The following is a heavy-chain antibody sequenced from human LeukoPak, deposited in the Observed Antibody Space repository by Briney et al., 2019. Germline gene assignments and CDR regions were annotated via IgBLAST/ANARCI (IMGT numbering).Heavy chain of an antibody. D-gene: IGHD3-9*01. V-gene: IGHV4-39*01. CDR1: GGSISSSSYY. Sequence: SETLSLTCTVSGGSISSSSYYWGWIRQPPGKGLEWIGGIYYSGSTYYNPSLKSRVTISVDTSKNQFSLKLSSVTAADTAVYYCARLAAIRYYDILTGYSNFDYWGQGTLVTVSS. J-gene: IGHJ4*02. CDR2: IYYSGST. CDR3: ARLAAIRYYDILTGYSNFDY.